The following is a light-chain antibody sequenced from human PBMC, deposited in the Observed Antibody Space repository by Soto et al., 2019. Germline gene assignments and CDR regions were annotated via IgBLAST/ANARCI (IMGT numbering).Light chain of an antibody. J-gene: IGKJ1*01. CDR1: QSVSNNY. V-gene: IGKV3-20*01. CDR3: QQYGSSGT. Sequence: EIVLTHSPGTLSLSPGEIATLSCRASQSVSNNYLAWYQQKPGQAPRLLIYGASNRATGIPDRFSGSGSGTDFILTISRLEPEDFAVYYCQQYGSSGTFGQGTKVDIK. CDR2: GAS.